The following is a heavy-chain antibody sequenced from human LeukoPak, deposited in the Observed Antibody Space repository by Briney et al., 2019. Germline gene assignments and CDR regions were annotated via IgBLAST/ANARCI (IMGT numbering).Heavy chain of an antibody. CDR2: INHGGST. J-gene: IGHJ3*02. Sequence: SETLSLTCAVYGGSFSGYYWTWIRQPPGKGLEWIGEINHGGSTNYNPSLKSRVTISVDTSKNQFSLKLSSVTAADTAVYYCARGSLGPGGAMVAFDIWGQGTMVTVSS. CDR1: GGSFSGYY. CDR3: ARGSLGPGGAMVAFDI. D-gene: IGHD3-16*01. V-gene: IGHV4-34*01.